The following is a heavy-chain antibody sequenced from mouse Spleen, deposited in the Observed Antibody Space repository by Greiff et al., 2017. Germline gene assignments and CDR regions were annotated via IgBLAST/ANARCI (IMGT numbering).Heavy chain of an antibody. CDR1: GYTFTDYE. CDR3: TREGWLLRLFAY. J-gene: IGHJ3*01. CDR2: IDPETGGT. V-gene: IGHV1-15*01. D-gene: IGHD2-3*01. Sequence: VHVKQSGAELVRPGASVTLSCKASGYTFTDYEMHWVKQTPVHGLEWIGAIDPETGGTAYNQKFKGKAILTADKSSSTAYMELRSLTSEDSAVYYCTREGWLLRLFAYWGQGTLVTVSA.